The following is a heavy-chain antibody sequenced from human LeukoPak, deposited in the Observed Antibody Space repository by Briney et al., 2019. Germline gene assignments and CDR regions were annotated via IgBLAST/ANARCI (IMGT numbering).Heavy chain of an antibody. D-gene: IGHD7-27*01. J-gene: IGHJ5*02. V-gene: IGHV4-59*01. CDR3: ARATTGEPYSWFDP. CDR1: GGSISSYY. Sequence: SETLSLTCTVSGGSISSYYWSWIRQPPWKGLEWIGYIYYTGSTNYNPSLRSRVTISVDTSKNQFSLKLSSVTAADTAVYYCARATTGEPYSWFDPWGQGTLVTVSS. CDR2: IYYTGST.